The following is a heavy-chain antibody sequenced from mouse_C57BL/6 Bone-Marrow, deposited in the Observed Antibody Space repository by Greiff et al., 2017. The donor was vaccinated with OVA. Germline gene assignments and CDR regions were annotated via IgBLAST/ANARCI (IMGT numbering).Heavy chain of an antibody. CDR3: ACRDYSSSLAY. CDR1: GYTFTSYG. D-gene: IGHD1-1*01. J-gene: IGHJ2*01. CDR2: IYPRNGDT. V-gene: IGHV1-81*01. Sequence: VQLQQSGAELVRPGASVKLSCKASGYTFTSYGISWVKQRPGQGLEWIGEIYPRNGDTNYNEKFKGKATLTADKSSSTAYMELRSLTSEDSAVYFAACRDYSSSLAYWGQGTMLTVSA.